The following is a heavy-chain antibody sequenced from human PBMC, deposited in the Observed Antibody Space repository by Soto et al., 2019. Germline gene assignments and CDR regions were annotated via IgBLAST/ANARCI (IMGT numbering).Heavy chain of an antibody. CDR2: IYYSGST. V-gene: IGHV4-31*03. CDR1: GGSISSGGYY. CDR3: ARALYYYDSSGSITPYYYGMDV. D-gene: IGHD3-22*01. Sequence: ASETLSLTCTVSGGSISSGGYYWSWIRQHPGKGLEWIGYIYYSGSTYYNPSLKSRVTISVDTSKNQFSLKLSSVTAADTAVYYCARALYYYDSSGSITPYYYGMDVWGQGTTVTVSS. J-gene: IGHJ6*02.